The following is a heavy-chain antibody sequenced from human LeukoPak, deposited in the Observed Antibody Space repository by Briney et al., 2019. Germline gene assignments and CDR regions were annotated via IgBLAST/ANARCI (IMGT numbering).Heavy chain of an antibody. CDR3: ARLGLVGPYSSSGYYFDY. D-gene: IGHD6-6*01. V-gene: IGHV4-39*01. CDR2: IYYSENS. CDR1: GGSISSRSYY. Sequence: SETLSLTCTVSGGSISSRSYYWGXIRQPPGKGLEXIGSIYYSENSYYNPSLKSRVTISVDTSKNQFSLKLSSVTAADTAVYYCARLGLVGPYSSSGYYFDYWGQGTLVTVSS. J-gene: IGHJ4*02.